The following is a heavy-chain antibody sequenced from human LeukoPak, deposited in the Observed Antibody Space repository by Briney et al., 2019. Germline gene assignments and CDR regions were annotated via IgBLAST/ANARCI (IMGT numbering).Heavy chain of an antibody. CDR3: AREGSNSSSGD. CDR2: INHCGST. D-gene: IGHD6-13*01. J-gene: IGHJ4*02. V-gene: IGHV4-34*01. CDR1: GGSFSGYY. Sequence: SETLSLICAVYGGSFSGYYWSWIRQPPGKGLEWIGEINHCGSTNYNPSLKSRVTISVDTSKNQFSLKLSSVTAAVTAVYYCAREGSNSSSGDWGQGTLVTVSS.